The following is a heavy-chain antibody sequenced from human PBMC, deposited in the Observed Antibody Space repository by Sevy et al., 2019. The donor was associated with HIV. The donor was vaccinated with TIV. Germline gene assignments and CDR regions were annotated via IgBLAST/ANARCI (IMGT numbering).Heavy chain of an antibody. V-gene: IGHV4-39*01. CDR3: ARQAVTTPRWYNYYYYYYMDV. CDR2: IYYSGST. J-gene: IGHJ6*03. Sequence: SETLSLTCTVSGGSISSSSYYWGWIRQPPGKGLEWIGSIYYSGSTYYNPSLKSRVTISVDTSKNQFSLKLSSVTAADTAVYYCARQAVTTPRWYNYYYYYYMDVWGKGTTVTVSS. CDR1: GGSISSSSYY. D-gene: IGHD4-4*01.